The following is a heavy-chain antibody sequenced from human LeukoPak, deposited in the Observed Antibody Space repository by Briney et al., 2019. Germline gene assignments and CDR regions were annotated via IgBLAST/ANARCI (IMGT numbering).Heavy chain of an antibody. V-gene: IGHV4-59*01. CDR3: ARYTAMVFDP. D-gene: IGHD5-18*01. J-gene: IGHJ5*02. Sequence: KPSETLSLTCAVSGGSFSGYYWSWVRQPPGKGLEWIGYIYYSGSTNYNPSLKSRVTISVDTSKNQFSLKLSSVTAADTAVYYCARYTAMVFDPWGQGTLVTVSS. CDR1: GGSFSGYY. CDR2: IYYSGST.